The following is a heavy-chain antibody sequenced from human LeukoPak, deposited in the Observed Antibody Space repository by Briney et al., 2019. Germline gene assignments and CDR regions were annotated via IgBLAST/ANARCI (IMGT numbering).Heavy chain of an antibody. Sequence: PGGSLRLSCAASGCTFSAYSMTWVRQAPGKGLEWVSYISSGSSIINYAESVRGRFTISRDYAKNLLYLQMNSLRAEDTAVYYCGRDYEERATDYWGQGTLVTVSS. V-gene: IGHV3-48*04. CDR3: GRDYEERATDY. J-gene: IGHJ4*02. CDR2: ISSGSSII. D-gene: IGHD5-24*01. CDR1: GCTFSAYS.